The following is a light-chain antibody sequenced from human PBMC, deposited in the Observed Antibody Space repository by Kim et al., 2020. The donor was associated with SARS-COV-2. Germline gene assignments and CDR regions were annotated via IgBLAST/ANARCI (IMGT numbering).Light chain of an antibody. CDR3: GTWDSSLSAWV. V-gene: IGLV1-51*01. CDR2: NNN. CDR1: SSNIGNNY. J-gene: IGLJ3*02. Sequence: GQKVTIPCSGGSSNIGNNYVSWYQQLPGTAPKLLIYNNNKRPSGIPDRFSGSKSGTSATLGITGLQTGDESDYYCGTWDSSLSAWVFGGGTQLTVL.